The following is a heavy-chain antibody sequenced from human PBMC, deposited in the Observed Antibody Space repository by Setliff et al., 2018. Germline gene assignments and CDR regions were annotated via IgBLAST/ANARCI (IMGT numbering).Heavy chain of an antibody. CDR3: ARGGLAAAGRKGVFEY. D-gene: IGHD6-13*01. J-gene: IGHJ4*02. CDR2: IHTGGGSA. CDR1: GSSFTGYY. Sequence: ASVKVSCKTSGSSFTGYYMHWVRQAPGQGLEWMGIIHTGGGSASYAQKFQGRVTMTSDTSTSTVYMEVNIVTSDDTAICYCARGGLAAAGRKGVFEYWGQGTVVIVSS. V-gene: IGHV1-46*01.